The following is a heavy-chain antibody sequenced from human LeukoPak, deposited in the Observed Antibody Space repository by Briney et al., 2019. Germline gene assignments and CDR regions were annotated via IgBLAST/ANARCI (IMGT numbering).Heavy chain of an antibody. V-gene: IGHV1-69*01. J-gene: IGHJ4*02. D-gene: IGHD3-22*01. Sequence: ASVKVSCKASGGTFSSYAISWVRQAPGQGLEWMGGIIPIIDTTNYAQKFQGRVTITADESTGTAYMELSSLRSEDTAVYYCRGDSSARGNYFDHWGQGTLVTVSS. CDR2: IIPIIDTT. CDR1: GGTFSSYA. CDR3: RGDSSARGNYFDH.